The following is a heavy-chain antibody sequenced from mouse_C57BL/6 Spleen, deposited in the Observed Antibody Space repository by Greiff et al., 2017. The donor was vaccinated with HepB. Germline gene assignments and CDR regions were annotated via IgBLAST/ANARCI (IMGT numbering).Heavy chain of an antibody. CDR3: VRQRGIAGYFDV. Sequence: EVKLVESGGGLVQPKGSLKLSCAASGFSFNTYAMNWVRQAPGKGLEWVARIRSKSNNYATYYADSVKDRFTISRDDSESMLYLQMNNLKTEDTAMYYCVRQRGIAGYFDVWGTGTTVTVSS. CDR1: GFSFNTYA. V-gene: IGHV10-1*01. J-gene: IGHJ1*03. CDR2: IRSKSNNYAT.